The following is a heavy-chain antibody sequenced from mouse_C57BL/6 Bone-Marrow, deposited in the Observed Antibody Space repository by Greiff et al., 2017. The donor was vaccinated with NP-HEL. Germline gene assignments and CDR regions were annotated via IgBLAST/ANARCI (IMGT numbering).Heavy chain of an antibody. CDR1: GYTFTSYW. Sequence: QVQLQQPGAELVMPGASVKLSCKASGYTFTSYWMHWVKQRPGQGLEWIGEIDPSDSYTNYNQEFKGKSTLTVDKSSSTAYMQLSSLTSEDSAVYYCAREGNYFDYWGQGTTLTVSS. CDR3: AREGNYFDY. CDR2: IDPSDSYT. J-gene: IGHJ2*01. V-gene: IGHV1-69*01.